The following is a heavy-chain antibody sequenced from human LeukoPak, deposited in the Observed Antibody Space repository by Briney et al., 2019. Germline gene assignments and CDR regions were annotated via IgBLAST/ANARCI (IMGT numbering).Heavy chain of an antibody. D-gene: IGHD3-22*01. V-gene: IGHV4-59*08. J-gene: IGHJ4*02. CDR3: AAGDSSGYYNFDY. Sequence: PSETLSLTCTVSGGSISSYYWSWLRQPPGKGLEWIGYIYYSGSTNYNPSLKSRVTISVDTSKNQFSLKLSSVTAADTAVYYCAAGDSSGYYNFDYWGQGTLVTVSS. CDR2: IYYSGST. CDR1: GGSISSYY.